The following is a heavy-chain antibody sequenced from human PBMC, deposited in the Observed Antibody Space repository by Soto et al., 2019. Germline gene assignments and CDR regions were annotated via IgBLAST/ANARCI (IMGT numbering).Heavy chain of an antibody. CDR2: INPNSGGT. CDR1: GYTLTGYY. D-gene: IGHD5-12*01. CDR3: ARVKVRRDGYNFLAFDI. Sequence: ASVKVSCKASGYTLTGYYMHWVRQAPGQGLEWMGWINPNSGGTNYAQKFQGRVTMTRNTSISTAYMELSRLRSDDTAVYYCARVKVRRDGYNFLAFDILGQETMVSASS. V-gene: IGHV1-2*02. J-gene: IGHJ3*02.